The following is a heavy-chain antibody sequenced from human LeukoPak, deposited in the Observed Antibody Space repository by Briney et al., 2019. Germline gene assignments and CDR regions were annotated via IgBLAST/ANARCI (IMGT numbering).Heavy chain of an antibody. D-gene: IGHD2-2*01. CDR2: IDPSDSYT. Sequence: GESLRISCKGPGYSFTSYWISWVRQMPGKGLEWMGRIDPSDSYTNYSPSFQGHVTISADKSISTAYLQWSSLKASDTAMYYCARHSSLPDAPYYYYYGMDVWGKGTTVTVSS. J-gene: IGHJ6*04. CDR3: ARHSSLPDAPYYYYYGMDV. CDR1: GYSFTSYW. V-gene: IGHV5-10-1*01.